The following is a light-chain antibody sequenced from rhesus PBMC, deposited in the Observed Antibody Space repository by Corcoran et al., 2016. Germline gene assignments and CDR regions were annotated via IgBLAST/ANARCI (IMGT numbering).Light chain of an antibody. V-gene: IGKV2-104*02. CDR1: QSLLDSDDGNTY. Sequence: DIVMTQTPLSLPVTPGEPASISCRSSQSLLDSDDGNTYLDWYLQKPGQSPKRLIYEGSNRASGVPDRGSGSGSETHFTLKIRRGAAEDVGVYYCMQGREFPRTFGQGTKVEIK. CDR2: EGS. J-gene: IGKJ1*01. CDR3: MQGREFPRT.